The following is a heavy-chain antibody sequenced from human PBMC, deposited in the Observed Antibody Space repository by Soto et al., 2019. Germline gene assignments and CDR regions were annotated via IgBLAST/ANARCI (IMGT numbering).Heavy chain of an antibody. CDR3: AKGLAVTGSGDDY. CDR1: GFTFRSYA. J-gene: IGHJ4*02. CDR2: VSFDGNIQ. Sequence: QVQLVESGGGVVQPGRSLRLSCAVSGFTFRSYAMHWVRQAPGKGLEWVAFVSFDGNIQYYGESVKGRFTISRDNSKSPLYLQMNSLRLEDTAVYYCAKGLAVTGSGDDYWGQGTLVTVSS. D-gene: IGHD6-19*01. V-gene: IGHV3-30*18.